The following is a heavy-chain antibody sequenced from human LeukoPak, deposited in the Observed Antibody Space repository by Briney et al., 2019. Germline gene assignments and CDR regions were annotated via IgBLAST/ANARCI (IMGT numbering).Heavy chain of an antibody. V-gene: IGHV3-13*01. CDR1: GFTLGSHD. CDR3: ARAARSLGYCSGGSCQDAFDI. J-gene: IGHJ3*02. Sequence: GGSLRLSCTASGFTLGSHDMHWVRQIPGQGLEWVAAVSSGFHAFFADSVQGRFTVSREDARNSLYLQMNSLRAEDTAVYYCARAARSLGYCSGGSCQDAFDIWGQGTMVTVSS. CDR2: VSSGFHA. D-gene: IGHD2-15*01.